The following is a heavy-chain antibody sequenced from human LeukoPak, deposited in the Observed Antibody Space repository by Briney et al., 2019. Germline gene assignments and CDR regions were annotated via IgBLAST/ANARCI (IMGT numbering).Heavy chain of an antibody. D-gene: IGHD6-13*01. V-gene: IGHV3-20*01. CDR1: GFTFDDYG. Sequence: PGGSLRLSCAASGFTFDDYGMSWVRQVPGKGLEWVSGINRNGGTINYGDSVKGRFTISRDNAKNSLYPQMNSLRAEDTALYHCARERSTSNWYGTPDFDYWGQGTLVTVSS. CDR2: INRNGGTI. CDR3: ARERSTSNWYGTPDFDY. J-gene: IGHJ4*02.